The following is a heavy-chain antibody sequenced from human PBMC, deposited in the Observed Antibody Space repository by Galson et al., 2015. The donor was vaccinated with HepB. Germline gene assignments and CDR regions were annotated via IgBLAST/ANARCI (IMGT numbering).Heavy chain of an antibody. J-gene: IGHJ4*02. Sequence: SLRLSCAASGFTFSNYGIHWVRQAPGKGLGWVSFIRYDGTNEYYADSEKGRFTISRDNAKNTLYLQMNSLRAEDTAVYYCAKVTMIGSYWGQGTLVTVSS. CDR2: IRYDGTNE. V-gene: IGHV3-30*02. CDR1: GFTFSNYG. CDR3: AKVTMIGSY. D-gene: IGHD3-22*01.